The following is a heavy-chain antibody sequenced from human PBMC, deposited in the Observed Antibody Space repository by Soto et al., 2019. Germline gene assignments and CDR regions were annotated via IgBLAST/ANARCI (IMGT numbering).Heavy chain of an antibody. CDR3: ARRLETDYGDWHYFDY. CDR1: GASIPSGDSY. CDR2: IYSRGST. D-gene: IGHD4-17*01. Sequence: QVHLQESGPGLVRPSQTLSLTCTVYGASIPSGDSYWSWIRQPPGTVLEWIGYIYSRGSTYYNPSIRSRFSISIDTSKTQFSLRLSSVTAAATAVYYCARRLETDYGDWHYFDYWGQGTLLTVSS. V-gene: IGHV4-30-4*01. J-gene: IGHJ4*02.